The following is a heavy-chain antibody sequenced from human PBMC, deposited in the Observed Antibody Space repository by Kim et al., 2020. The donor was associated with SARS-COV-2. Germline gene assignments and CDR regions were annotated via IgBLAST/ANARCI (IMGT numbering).Heavy chain of an antibody. CDR3: ARRYGEL. Sequence: SETLSLTCTVSGGSINSYYWSWIRQSPERGLEWIGFIYYSGSTNYNPSLKSRVTMSVDTSKNQFSLKLNSVTAADTAVYYCARRYGELWGQGTLVTVS. J-gene: IGHJ4*02. CDR2: IYYSGST. CDR1: GGSINSYY. D-gene: IGHD4-17*01. V-gene: IGHV4-59*12.